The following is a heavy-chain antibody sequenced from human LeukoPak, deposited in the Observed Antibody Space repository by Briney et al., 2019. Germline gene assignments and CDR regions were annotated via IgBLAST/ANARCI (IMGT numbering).Heavy chain of an antibody. CDR3: ARDLGDCTNGVCPPNDY. V-gene: IGHV1-18*01. Sequence: GASVKVSCKASGYTFTSYGISWVRQAPGQGLEWMGWISAYNGNTNNAQKLQGRVTITTDTSTSTAYMELRSLRSDDTAVYYCARDLGDCTNGVCPPNDYWGQGTLVTVSS. J-gene: IGHJ4*02. CDR2: ISAYNGNT. CDR1: GYTFTSYG. D-gene: IGHD2-8*01.